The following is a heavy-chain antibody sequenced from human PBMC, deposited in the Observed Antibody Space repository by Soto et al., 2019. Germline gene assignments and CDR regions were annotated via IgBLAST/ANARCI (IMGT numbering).Heavy chain of an antibody. CDR1: GFTVSSSY. CDR2: IYSSGSP. CDR3: TREASGSGWWSQGSFES. Sequence: EVQFVESGGGLVQPGGSLRLSCAASGFTVSSSYISWVRQAPGKRLEWVSTIYSSGSPYYADSVRGRFTISRDDSKNTLYLQMNSLSVDDTAVYCCTREASGSGWWSQGSFESWGQGTLVTVSS. J-gene: IGHJ5*01. D-gene: IGHD6-19*01. V-gene: IGHV3-66*01.